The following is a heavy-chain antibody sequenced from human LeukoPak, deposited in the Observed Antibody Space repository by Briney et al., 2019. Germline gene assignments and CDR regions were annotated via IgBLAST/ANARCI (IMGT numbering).Heavy chain of an antibody. D-gene: IGHD2-15*01. CDR3: ARGVRDIVVVVAAIGWFDP. CDR1: GGSISSYY. CDR2: IYYSGST. J-gene: IGHJ5*02. V-gene: IGHV4-39*07. Sequence: SETLSLTCTVSGGSISSYYWGWIRQPPGKGLEWIGSIYYSGSTYYNPSLKSRVTISVDTSKNQFSLKLSSVTAADTAVYYCARGVRDIVVVVAAIGWFDPWGQGTLVTVSS.